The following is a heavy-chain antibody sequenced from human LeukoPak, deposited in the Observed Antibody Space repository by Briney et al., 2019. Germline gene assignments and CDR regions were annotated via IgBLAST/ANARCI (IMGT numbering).Heavy chain of an antibody. Sequence: SETLSLTCTVSGGSINSYYWSWIRQPPGKGLEWIGYIYYSGSTNYNPSLKSRVTISVDTSKNQFSLKLSSVTAADTAVYYCARRGSRGATFGPWGQGTLVTVSS. D-gene: IGHD3-10*01. V-gene: IGHV4-59*08. J-gene: IGHJ5*02. CDR3: ARRGSRGATFGP. CDR2: IYYSGST. CDR1: GGSINSYY.